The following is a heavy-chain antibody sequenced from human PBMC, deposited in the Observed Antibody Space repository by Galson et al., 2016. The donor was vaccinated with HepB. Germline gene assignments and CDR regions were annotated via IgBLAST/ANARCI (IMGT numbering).Heavy chain of an antibody. CDR2: IHYSGST. D-gene: IGHD5-18*01. CDR3: ARDKNERGYSYGHVDY. CDR1: GGSISSGGYY. V-gene: IGHV4-31*03. J-gene: IGHJ4*02. Sequence: TLSLTCTVSGGSISSGGYYRSWIRQHPGKGLEWIGYIHYSGSTYYNPSLESRVSISVDTSKNQFSLKLSSVTAADTAVYYCARDKNERGYSYGHVDYWGQGALVTVSS.